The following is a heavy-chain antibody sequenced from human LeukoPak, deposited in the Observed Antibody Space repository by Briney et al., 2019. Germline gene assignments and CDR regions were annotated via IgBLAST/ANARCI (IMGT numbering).Heavy chain of an antibody. CDR2: MNPNSSNT. CDR1: EYIFTSYD. V-gene: IGHV1-8*01. D-gene: IGHD1-1*01. J-gene: IGHJ6*03. Sequence: ASVKVCCKASEYIFTSYDINWVRQATGQGLEWMGWMNPNSSNTGYAQKFQGRVTMTRNTSISTAYMELSSLRSEDTAVYYCARGQLELLLHYYYYYMDVWGKGTTVTVSS. CDR3: ARGQLELLLHYYYYYMDV.